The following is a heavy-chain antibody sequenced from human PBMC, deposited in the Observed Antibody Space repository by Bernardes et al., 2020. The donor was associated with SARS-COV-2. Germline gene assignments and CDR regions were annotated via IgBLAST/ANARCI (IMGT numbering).Heavy chain of an antibody. V-gene: IGHV4-61*01. Sequence: ETLSLTCTVSGGSVSSGSYYWSWIRQPPGKGLEWVGYIYYTGGTNYNPSLKSRVTISADTSKNQFSLRLNSVIAADTAVYYCARAYSGYDSWGQGSLVTVSS. CDR2: IYYTGGT. D-gene: IGHD5-12*01. CDR1: GGSVSSGSYY. CDR3: ARAYSGYDS. J-gene: IGHJ5*01.